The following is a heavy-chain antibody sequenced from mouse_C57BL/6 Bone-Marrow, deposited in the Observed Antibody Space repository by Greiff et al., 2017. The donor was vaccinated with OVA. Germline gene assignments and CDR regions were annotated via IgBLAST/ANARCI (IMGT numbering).Heavy chain of an antibody. V-gene: IGHV5-9*04. Sequence: EVQGVESGGGLVKPGGSLKLSCAASGFTFSSYTMSWVRQTPEKRLEWVATISGGGGNTYYPDSVKGRYTISRDNAKNTLYLQMSSLRSEDTAVYYCARQYYKAYWGQGTLVTVSA. D-gene: IGHD2-12*01. CDR1: GFTFSSYT. J-gene: IGHJ3*01. CDR2: ISGGGGNT. CDR3: ARQYYKAY.